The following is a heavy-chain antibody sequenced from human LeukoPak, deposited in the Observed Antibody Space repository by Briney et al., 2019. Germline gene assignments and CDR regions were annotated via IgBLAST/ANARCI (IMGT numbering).Heavy chain of an antibody. V-gene: IGHV1-69*04. CDR1: GGTFSSYA. CDR3: ARFNYYWFDP. D-gene: IGHD4-11*01. Sequence: SVKVSCKASGGTFSSYAISWVRQAPGQGLEWMGRIIPIFGIANYAQKFQGRVTITADKSTSTAYMELSSLRSEDTAVYYCARFNYYWFDPWGQGTLVTVSS. J-gene: IGHJ5*02. CDR2: IIPIFGIA.